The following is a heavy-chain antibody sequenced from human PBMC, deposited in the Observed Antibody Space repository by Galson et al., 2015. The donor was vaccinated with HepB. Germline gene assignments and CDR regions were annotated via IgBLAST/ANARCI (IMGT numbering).Heavy chain of an antibody. CDR1: GYTFTNYF. V-gene: IGHV1-46*01. CDR3: ARVGISGDGFNFFDY. J-gene: IGHJ4*02. D-gene: IGHD5-24*01. CDR2: IKTSDGRT. Sequence: SVKVSCKASGYTFTNYFIHWVRQAPGQGLEWMGIIKTSDGRTNYAQRFQGRATMTRDTSTSTVFMELSSLTSEDTAVYYCARVGISGDGFNFFDYWGQGTLVTVSS.